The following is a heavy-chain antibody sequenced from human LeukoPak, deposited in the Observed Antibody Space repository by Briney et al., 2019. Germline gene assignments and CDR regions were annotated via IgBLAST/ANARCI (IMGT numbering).Heavy chain of an antibody. D-gene: IGHD4-23*01. J-gene: IGHJ4*02. CDR2: INHSGNT. CDR3: ARDPTTVVGVPEYFDD. V-gene: IGHV4-34*01. Sequence: PSETLSLTCAVSGGSFNHWNWIRQPPGKGLEWIGEINHSGNTNYNASLRSRVIISVDTSKKQFSLELRSLIAADTAVYYCARDPTTVVGVPEYFDDWGQGTLVTVSS. CDR1: GGSFNH.